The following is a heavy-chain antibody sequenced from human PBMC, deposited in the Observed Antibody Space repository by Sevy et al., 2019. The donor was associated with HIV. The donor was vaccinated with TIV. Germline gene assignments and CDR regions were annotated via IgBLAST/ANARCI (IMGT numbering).Heavy chain of an antibody. CDR2: INPNTGVT. CDR3: AVLATISSFDY. CDR1: GYTFAVYY. J-gene: IGHJ4*02. V-gene: IGHV1-2*06. D-gene: IGHD5-12*01. Sequence: ASVKVSCKASGYTFAVYYLHWVRQAPGQGLEWMGRINPNTGVTNYAQKFQGRVTMTRDTSITTAYMELHRLGSDDTAVYYCAVLATISSFDYWGQRSLVTVSS.